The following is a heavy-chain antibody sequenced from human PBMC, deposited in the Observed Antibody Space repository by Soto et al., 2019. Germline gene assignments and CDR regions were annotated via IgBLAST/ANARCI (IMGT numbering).Heavy chain of an antibody. D-gene: IGHD6-13*01. V-gene: IGHV3-21*02. CDR3: TRDASRDSSARGWFDP. Sequence: EVQLVESGGGQVKPGGSLRLSCAASGFTFRSFTMNWVRQAPGKGLEWVSTISSNSAYIYYTDALRGRFTISRDNAKNSLHLQMNSLRAEDTAVYYCTRDASRDSSARGWFDPWGPGTLVTVSS. J-gene: IGHJ5*02. CDR2: ISSNSAYI. CDR1: GFTFRSFT.